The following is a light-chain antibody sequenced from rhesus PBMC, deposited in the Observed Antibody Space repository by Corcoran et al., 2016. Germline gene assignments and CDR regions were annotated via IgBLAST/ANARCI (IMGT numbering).Light chain of an antibody. CDR2: VAA. Sequence: QIILTQSPATLSLSPGERATLSCRASQIVSTYLAWYQQKPGQAPRLLILVAAGRATGIPARFTGDGSETDFALTITSLEPGDVGVYYCDQHSSRCSFGKGTKVEIK. V-gene: IGKV3-10*01. J-gene: IGKJ2*01. CDR3: DQHSSRCS. CDR1: QIVSTY.